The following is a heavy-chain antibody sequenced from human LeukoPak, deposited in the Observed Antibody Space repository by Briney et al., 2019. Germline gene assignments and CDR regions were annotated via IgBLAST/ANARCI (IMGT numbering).Heavy chain of an antibody. J-gene: IGHJ5*02. CDR3: ARSLGTYWGKDYLNWFDP. Sequence: ASVKVSCKASEYTFTNYDINWVRQATGQGLEWMGWINPNSGNTGYTQTFQGRVTMTRNTSLSTAYMELTSLKSEDTAVYYCARSLGTYWGKDYLNWFDPWGQGTLVTVSS. V-gene: IGHV1-8*01. CDR1: EYTFTNYD. CDR2: INPNSGNT. D-gene: IGHD3-16*01.